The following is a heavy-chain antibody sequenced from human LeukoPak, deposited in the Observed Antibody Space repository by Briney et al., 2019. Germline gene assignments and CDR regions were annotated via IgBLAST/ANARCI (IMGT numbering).Heavy chain of an antibody. CDR1: GFTFSSYA. CDR3: AKGPGAVVVPAAMGWDDY. D-gene: IGHD2-2*01. Sequence: PGGSLRLSCAASGFTFSSYAMSWVRQAPGKGLEWVSAISGSGGSTYYADSVKGRFTISRDNSKNTLYLQMNSLRAEDTAVYYCAKGPGAVVVPAAMGWDDYWGQGTLVTVSS. CDR2: ISGSGGST. J-gene: IGHJ4*02. V-gene: IGHV3-23*01.